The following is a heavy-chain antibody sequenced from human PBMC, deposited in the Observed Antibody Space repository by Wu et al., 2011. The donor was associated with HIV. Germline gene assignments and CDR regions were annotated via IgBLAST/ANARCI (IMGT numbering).Heavy chain of an antibody. Sequence: QVQLVQSGAEVKKPGASVKVSCKASGYTFAGYHMHWVRQAPGQGLEWMGRINPNSGGTNYAQKFQGRVTMTRDTSTTTAYMELTSLRSDDTAVFFCARGPPADWGWGGWFDPWGRGNPGHRLL. CDR3: ARGPPADWGWGGWFDP. D-gene: IGHD7-27*01. V-gene: IGHV1-2*02. J-gene: IGHJ5*02. CDR1: GYTFAGYH. CDR2: INPNSGGT.